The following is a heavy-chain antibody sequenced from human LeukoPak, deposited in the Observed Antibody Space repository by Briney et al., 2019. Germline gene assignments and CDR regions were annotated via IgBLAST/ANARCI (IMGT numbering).Heavy chain of an antibody. J-gene: IGHJ2*01. Sequence: SETLSLTCTVSGDSICRGNHCAGVRQPPKKGRDWSGMLLHSGSTVYNPSLNSRAALSVDTSKHQSTLKVNSVTAADTAVYYCARVSHSKLERRTPYFFFDLWGRGTLVTVSS. CDR2: LLHSGST. V-gene: IGHV4-38-2*02. CDR1: GDSICRGNH. D-gene: IGHD1-1*01. CDR3: ARVSHSKLERRTPYFFFDL.